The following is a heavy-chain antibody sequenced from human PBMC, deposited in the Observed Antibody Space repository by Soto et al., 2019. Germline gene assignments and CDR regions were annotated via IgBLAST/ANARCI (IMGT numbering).Heavy chain of an antibody. D-gene: IGHD4-4*01. CDR2: IIPIFGTE. J-gene: IGHJ6*02. V-gene: IGHV1-69*01. CDR3: ARGHSNKVLLGYYYGMDV. Sequence: QVQLVQSGAEVKQPGSSVKVSCKASVGTFSSYAISWVRQAPGHGLECMGGIIPIFGTENYAQKFQGRVKITEDESTSPAYMELGSLRSEDTAVYYCARGHSNKVLLGYYYGMDVWGQGPTVTVSS. CDR1: VGTFSSYA.